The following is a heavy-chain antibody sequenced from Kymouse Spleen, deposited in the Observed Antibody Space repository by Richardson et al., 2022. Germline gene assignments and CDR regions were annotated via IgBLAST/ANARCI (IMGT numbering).Heavy chain of an antibody. D-gene: IGHD6-13*01,IGHD6-19*01,IGHD6-25*01. V-gene: IGHV4-61*01. J-gene: IGHJ6*02. CDR3: ARGIAGTGGYYYYGMDV. Sequence: QVQLQESGPGLVKPSETLSLTCTVSGGSVSSGSYYWSWIRQPPGKGLEWIGYIYYSGSTNYNPSLKSRVTISVDTSKNQFSLKLSSVTAADTAVYYCARGIAGTGGYYYYGMDVWGQGTTVTVSS. CDR1: GGSVSSGSYY. CDR2: IYYSGST.